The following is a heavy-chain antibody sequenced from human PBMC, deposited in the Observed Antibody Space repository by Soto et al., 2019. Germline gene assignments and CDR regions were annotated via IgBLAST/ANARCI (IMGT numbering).Heavy chain of an antibody. Sequence: QVQLVQSGAEVKKPGASVKVSCNASGYTFTTYYIHWVRQAPGQGLEWMGIINPSGGSTTYAQKFQGRVTMTRDTSMSTVYMELSSLRSEDTAVYYCARSDFDWLSQARYYFDYWGQGTLVTVSS. CDR3: ARSDFDWLSQARYYFDY. V-gene: IGHV1-46*01. J-gene: IGHJ4*02. CDR2: INPSGGST. CDR1: GYTFTTYY. D-gene: IGHD3-9*01.